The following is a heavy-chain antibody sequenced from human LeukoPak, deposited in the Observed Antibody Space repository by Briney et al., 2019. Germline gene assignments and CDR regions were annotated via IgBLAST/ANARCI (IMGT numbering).Heavy chain of an antibody. CDR1: GGTFSSYA. D-gene: IGHD3-22*01. V-gene: IGHV1-69*13. CDR2: IIPIFGTA. J-gene: IGHJ4*02. CDR3: AGGYYDSSGYYYAPRPYFDY. Sequence: ASVKVSCKASGGTFSSYAISWVRQAPGQGLEWMGGIIPIFGTANYAQKFQGRVMITADESTSTAYMELSSLRSEDTAVYYCAGGYYDSSGYYYAPRPYFDYWGQGTLVTVSS.